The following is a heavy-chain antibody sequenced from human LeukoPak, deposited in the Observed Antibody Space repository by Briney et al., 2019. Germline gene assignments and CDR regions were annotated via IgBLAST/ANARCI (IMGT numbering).Heavy chain of an antibody. Sequence: PSQTLSLTCTVSGGSISSGSYYWSWIRQPAGKGLEWIGRFYTSGSTNYNPSLKSRVTISVDTSRNQFSLKLSSVTAADTAVYYCARGPHWIFDYWGQGTLVTVSS. V-gene: IGHV4-61*02. J-gene: IGHJ4*02. D-gene: IGHD2-2*03. CDR3: ARGPHWIFDY. CDR2: FYTSGST. CDR1: GGSISSGSYY.